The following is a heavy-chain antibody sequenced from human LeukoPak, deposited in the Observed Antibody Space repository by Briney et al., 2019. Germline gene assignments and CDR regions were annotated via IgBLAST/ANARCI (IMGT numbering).Heavy chain of an antibody. CDR3: ARDREVVAAKARIDYYYYYYMDV. J-gene: IGHJ6*03. CDR1: GFTFGDYA. CDR2: INWNGGST. Sequence: PGGSLRLSCTASGFTFGDYAMNWFRQTPGKGLEWVSGINWNGGSTGYADSVKGRFTISRDNAKNSLYLQMNSPRAEDTALYYCARDREVVAAKARIDYYYYYYMDVWGKGTTVTVSS. V-gene: IGHV3-20*04. D-gene: IGHD2-15*01.